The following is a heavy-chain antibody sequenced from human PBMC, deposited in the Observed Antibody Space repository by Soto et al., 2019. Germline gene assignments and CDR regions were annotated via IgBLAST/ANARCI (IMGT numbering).Heavy chain of an antibody. Sequence: QVQLVQSGAEVKEPGASVKLSCKASGYTFTSNFVHWVRQAPGQGLEWVGIIHPSGGSTSIAQDSQGRVTMTRDTSTSTVYMGVSSLRSEDTAGYYCAGAQSDTRGWLFLDSWGQGTLVIVSS. J-gene: IGHJ4*02. CDR2: IHPSGGST. D-gene: IGHD6-19*01. V-gene: IGHV1-46*01. CDR3: AGAQSDTRGWLFLDS. CDR1: GYTFTSNF.